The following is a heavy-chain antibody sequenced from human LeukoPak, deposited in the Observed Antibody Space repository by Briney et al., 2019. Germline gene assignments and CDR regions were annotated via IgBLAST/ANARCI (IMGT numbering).Heavy chain of an antibody. CDR2: ISGSGGST. D-gene: IGHD6-19*01. V-gene: IGHV3-23*01. Sequence: GGSLRLSCAASGFTFSRYGMSWVRQAPGKGLEWVSAISGSGGSTYYADSVKGRFTISSDNSKNTLYLQMNSLRVEDTAVYYCAKDTRTAGSPDWYFDLWGRGTLVTVSS. CDR1: GFTFSRYG. J-gene: IGHJ2*01. CDR3: AKDTRTAGSPDWYFDL.